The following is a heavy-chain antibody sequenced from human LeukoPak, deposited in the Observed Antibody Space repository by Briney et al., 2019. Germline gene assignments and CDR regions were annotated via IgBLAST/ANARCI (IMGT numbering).Heavy chain of an antibody. D-gene: IGHD4-23*01. CDR2: IYYSGST. J-gene: IGHJ4*02. CDR3: ARGAAGNGFDY. CDR1: GGSVSSYY. V-gene: IGHV4-59*02. Sequence: SETLSLTCTVSGGSVSSYYWSWIRQPPGKGLEWIGYIYYSGSTNYNPSLKSRVTISVDTSKNQFSLKLSSVTAADTAVYYCARGAAGNGFDYWGQGTLVTVSS.